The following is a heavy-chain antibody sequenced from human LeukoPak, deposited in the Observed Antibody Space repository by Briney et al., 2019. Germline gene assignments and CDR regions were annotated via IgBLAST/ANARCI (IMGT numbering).Heavy chain of an antibody. V-gene: IGHV3-21*01. CDR3: ARDRSPGNFDY. Sequence: GGSLRLSCAASGSTFSSYTMNWVRQAPGKGLEWVSSISSSSTYINYADSVKGRFTISRDNAKNSLYLQMNSLRAEDTAVYYCARDRSPGNFDYWGQGTLVTVSS. J-gene: IGHJ4*02. D-gene: IGHD3-10*01. CDR2: ISSSSTYI. CDR1: GSTFSSYT.